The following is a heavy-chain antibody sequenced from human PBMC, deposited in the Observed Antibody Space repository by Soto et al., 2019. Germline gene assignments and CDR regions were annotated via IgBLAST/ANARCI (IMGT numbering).Heavy chain of an antibody. CDR3: ARPAGRVDYFDY. J-gene: IGHJ4*02. CDR2: ISSSSSTI. Sequence: EVQLVESGGGLVQPGGSLRLSCAASGFVFSTYSMNWVRQAPGKGLEWVYYISSSSSTIYYADSVQGRFTISRDNAKNSLYLQVNSLRAEDTAVYYCARPAGRVDYFDYWGQGTLVTVSS. CDR1: GFVFSTYS. D-gene: IGHD2-15*01. V-gene: IGHV3-48*01.